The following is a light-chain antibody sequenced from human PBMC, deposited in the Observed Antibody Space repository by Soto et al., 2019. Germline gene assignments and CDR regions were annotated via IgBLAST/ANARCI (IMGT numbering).Light chain of an antibody. CDR1: SSNIGSNT. CDR2: KSN. V-gene: IGLV1-44*01. Sequence: QSVLTQPPSASATPGQRVTISCSGSSSNIGSNTVNWYQQLPGTAPKLLIYKSNQRPSGVPDRFSGSKSGTSAFLAISGLQSEDEADYYCAAWDDRLNGRVFGGGTKLTVL. J-gene: IGLJ3*02. CDR3: AAWDDRLNGRV.